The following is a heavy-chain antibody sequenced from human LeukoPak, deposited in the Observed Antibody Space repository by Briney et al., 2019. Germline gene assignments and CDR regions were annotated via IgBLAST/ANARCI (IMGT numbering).Heavy chain of an antibody. V-gene: IGHV4-30-2*01. CDR3: ARGRITDGMDV. J-gene: IGHJ6*04. D-gene: IGHD2-15*01. CDR1: GGSISSGGYS. CDR2: IYHSGST. Sequence: SETLSPTCAVSGGSISSGGYSWSWIRQPPGKGLEWIGYIYHSGSTYYNPSLKSRVTISVDRSKNQFSLKLSSVTAADTAVYYCARGRITDGMDVWGKGTTVTVSS.